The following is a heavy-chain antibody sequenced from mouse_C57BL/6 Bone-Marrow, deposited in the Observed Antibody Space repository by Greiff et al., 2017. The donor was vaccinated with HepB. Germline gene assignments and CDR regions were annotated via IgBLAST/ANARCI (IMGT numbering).Heavy chain of an antibody. CDR3: ARPIYYGFAY. CDR2: IYPGDGDT. D-gene: IGHD2-1*01. Sequence: QVQLQQSGPELVKPGASVKISCKASGYAFSSSWMNWVKQRPGKGLEWIGRIYPGDGDTNYNGKFKGKATLTADKSSSTAYMQLSSLTSEDSAVYFCARPIYYGFAYWGQGTLVTVSA. V-gene: IGHV1-82*01. CDR1: GYAFSSSW. J-gene: IGHJ3*01.